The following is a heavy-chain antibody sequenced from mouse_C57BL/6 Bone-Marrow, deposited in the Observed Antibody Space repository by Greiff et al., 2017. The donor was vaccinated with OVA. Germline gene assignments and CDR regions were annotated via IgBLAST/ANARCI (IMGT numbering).Heavy chain of an antibody. CDR1: GFSLTSYA. D-gene: IGHD1-1*01. Sequence: VKLQESGPGLVAPSQSLSITCTVSGFSLTSYAISWVRQPPGKGLEWLGVIWTGGGTNYNSALKSRLSISKDNSKSQVFLKMNSLQTDDTARYYCARLVTTVVATKGYYAMDYWGQGTSVTVSS. V-gene: IGHV2-9-1*01. J-gene: IGHJ4*01. CDR2: IWTGGGT. CDR3: ARLVTTVVATKGYYAMDY.